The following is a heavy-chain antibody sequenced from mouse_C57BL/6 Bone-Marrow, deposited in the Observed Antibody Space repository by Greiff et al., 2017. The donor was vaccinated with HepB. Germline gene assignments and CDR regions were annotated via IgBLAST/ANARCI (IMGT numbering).Heavy chain of an antibody. CDR3: ARDGYYLYWYFDV. Sequence: QVQLQQPGAELVKPGASVKLSCKASGYTFTSYWMHWVKQRPGQGLEWIGMIHPNSGSTNYNEKFKSKATLTVDKSSSTANMQLSSMTSEDSADYDCARDGYYLYWYFDVWGTGTTVTVSS. CDR1: GYTFTSYW. V-gene: IGHV1-64*01. D-gene: IGHD2-3*01. CDR2: IHPNSGST. J-gene: IGHJ1*03.